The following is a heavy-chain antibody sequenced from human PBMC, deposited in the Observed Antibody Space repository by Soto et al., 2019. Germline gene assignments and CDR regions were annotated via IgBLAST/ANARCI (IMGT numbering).Heavy chain of an antibody. CDR1: GYTFTSYY. Sequence: ASVKVSCKASGYTFTSYYMHWVRQAPGQGLEWMGVINPSGGSTSYAQKFQGRVTMTRDTSISTAYMELSSLRSEDTAVYYCARGDFYDFWSGYYTDNWFDPWGQGTLVTVSS. V-gene: IGHV1-46*01. CDR2: INPSGGST. CDR3: ARGDFYDFWSGYYTDNWFDP. D-gene: IGHD3-3*01. J-gene: IGHJ5*02.